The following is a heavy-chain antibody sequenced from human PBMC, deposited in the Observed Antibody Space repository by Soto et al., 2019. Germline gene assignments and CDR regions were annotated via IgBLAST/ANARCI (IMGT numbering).Heavy chain of an antibody. CDR2: ISGNGNSA. V-gene: IGHV3-23*01. CDR1: GFTFSTYA. CDR3: AKSTWIQLWPAY. D-gene: IGHD5-18*01. J-gene: IGHJ4*02. Sequence: EVQLLESGGGLVEPGGSLRLSCAASGFTFSTYAMIWVRQAPGRGLEWVSSISGNGNSAHYADSVNGRFTVSRDNSQNTIYLQMNSLRAEDTALYYCAKSTWIQLWPAYWGQGTLVTVSS.